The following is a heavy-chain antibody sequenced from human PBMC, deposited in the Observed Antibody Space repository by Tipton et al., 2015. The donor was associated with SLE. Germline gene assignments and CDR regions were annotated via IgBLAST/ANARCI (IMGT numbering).Heavy chain of an antibody. CDR2: IYYSGST. CDR3: AREGSSGYCPNCRDAFDI. J-gene: IGHJ3*02. Sequence: GLVKPSETLSLTCTVPGGSISSYYWSWIRQPPGKGLEWIGYIYYSGSTNYNPSLKSRVTISVDTSKNQFSLKLSSVTAADTAVYYCAREGSSGYCPNCRDAFDIWGQGTMVTVSS. D-gene: IGHD3-22*01. V-gene: IGHV4-59*01. CDR1: GGSISSYY.